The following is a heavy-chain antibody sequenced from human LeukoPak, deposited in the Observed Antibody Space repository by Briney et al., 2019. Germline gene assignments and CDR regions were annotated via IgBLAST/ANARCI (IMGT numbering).Heavy chain of an antibody. CDR3: AKGGAVSSKSITMVRGTRRYYYYMDV. D-gene: IGHD3-10*01. CDR2: ISGSGGST. Sequence: GGSLRLSCAASGFTFSSYGMSRVRQAPGKGLEWVSAISGSGGSTYYADSVKGRFTISRDNSKNTLYLQMNSLRAEDTAVYYCAKGGAVSSKSITMVRGTRRYYYYMDVWGKGTTVTISS. V-gene: IGHV3-23*01. J-gene: IGHJ6*03. CDR1: GFTFSSYG.